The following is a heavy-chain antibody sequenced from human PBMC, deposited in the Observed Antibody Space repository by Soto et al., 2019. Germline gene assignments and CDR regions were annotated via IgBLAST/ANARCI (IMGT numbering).Heavy chain of an antibody. Sequence: QVQLQQWGAGLLKPSETLSLTCAVYGGSFSGYYWNWIRQPPGKGLGWIGEINHSGSTNYNPSLKSRVSLSVDTSTNQFSLKLSSVTAADTAVYYCARGWGRIFDYWGQRTLVTVSS. CDR1: GGSFSGYY. CDR2: INHSGST. D-gene: IGHD7-27*01. J-gene: IGHJ4*02. CDR3: ARGWGRIFDY. V-gene: IGHV4-34*01.